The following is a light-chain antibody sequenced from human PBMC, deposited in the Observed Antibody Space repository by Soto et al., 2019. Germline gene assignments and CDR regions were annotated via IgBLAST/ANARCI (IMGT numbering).Light chain of an antibody. CDR2: STN. Sequence: VVSQEPSFSVSPGETVTLTCGLTSASVLTSYYPSWYQQTPGQAPRTLIYSTNIRSSGVPDRFSGSILGNKAALTITGAQADDESDYYCALYVGSGTVVFGGGTKATVL. V-gene: IGLV8-61*01. J-gene: IGLJ2*01. CDR3: ALYVGSGTVV. CDR1: SASVLTSYY.